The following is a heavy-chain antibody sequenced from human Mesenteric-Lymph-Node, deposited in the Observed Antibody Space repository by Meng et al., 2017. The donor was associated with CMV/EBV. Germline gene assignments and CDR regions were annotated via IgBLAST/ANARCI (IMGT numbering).Heavy chain of an antibody. D-gene: IGHD2-2*02. CDR2: MNVNSGHT. CDR3: ARALKCNSTSCYTKYYYGLDV. J-gene: IGHJ6*02. Sequence: ASVKVSCKASGYTFTNYDINWVRQATGQGLEWMGWMNVNSGHTNYAQKFQGRVAMTRNTSISTAYMELSSLRSDDTAVYYCARALKCNSTSCYTKYYYGLDVWGQGTTVTVSS. V-gene: IGHV1-8*01. CDR1: GYTFTNYD.